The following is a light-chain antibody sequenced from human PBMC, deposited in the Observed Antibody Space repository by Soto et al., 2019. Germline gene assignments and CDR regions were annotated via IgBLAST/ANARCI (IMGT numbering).Light chain of an antibody. J-gene: IGKJ3*01. V-gene: IGKV3-20*01. CDR1: QSVYINS. Sequence: EIVLTQSPGTLSLSPGERATLSCRASQSVYINSLAWYQQKPGQPPRLLIYGASTRASAVPDRFSGSGSGADFALTITRLEPEDFALYYCQQYGASPLTVGPGTRV. CDR3: QQYGASPLT. CDR2: GAS.